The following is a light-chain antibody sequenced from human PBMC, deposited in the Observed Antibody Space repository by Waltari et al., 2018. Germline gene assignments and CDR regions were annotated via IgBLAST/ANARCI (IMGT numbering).Light chain of an antibody. J-gene: IGKJ2*01. V-gene: IGKV3-20*01. CDR2: GTS. CDR1: QSVSSSY. CDR3: QQYGSSPRYT. Sequence: IVLTQSPGTLSLSPGERATLSCRASQSVSSSYLAWYQQKPGQAPRLLLYGTSSRATGIPDRFNGSGSGTDFTLTISRLEPEDFAVYYCQQYGSSPRYTFGQGTKLEIK.